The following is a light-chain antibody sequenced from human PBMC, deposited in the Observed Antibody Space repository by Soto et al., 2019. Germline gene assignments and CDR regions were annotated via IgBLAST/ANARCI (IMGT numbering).Light chain of an antibody. CDR2: LAS. CDR1: QAVNTR. J-gene: IGKJ1*01. Sequence: RVTGACRASQAVNTRLAWYQHKPGQAPRLLIYLASNRAAGVPARFSGSGSGTDFTLTISYRQPYDFAVYNCHQRHRWARTFAQGTKVDIK. CDR3: HQRHRWART. V-gene: IGKV3-11*01.